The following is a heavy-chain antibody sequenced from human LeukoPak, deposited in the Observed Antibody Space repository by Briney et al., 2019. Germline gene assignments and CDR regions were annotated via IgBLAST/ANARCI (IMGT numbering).Heavy chain of an antibody. D-gene: IGHD2-15*01. Sequence: SETLSLTCTVSGGSISSYYWSWLRQPAGKGLEWIGRIYTRGSTNYNPSLKSRVTMSVDTSKNQFSLKLSSVTAADTAVYYCARDHWYCSGGSCYSYYYYYYMDVWGKGTTVTVSS. J-gene: IGHJ6*03. CDR3: ARDHWYCSGGSCYSYYYYYYMDV. CDR1: GGSISSYY. V-gene: IGHV4-4*07. CDR2: IYTRGST.